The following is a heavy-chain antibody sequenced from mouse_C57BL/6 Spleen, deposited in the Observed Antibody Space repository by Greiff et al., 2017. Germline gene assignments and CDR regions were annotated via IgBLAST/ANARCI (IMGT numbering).Heavy chain of an antibody. CDR3: ASGYDGNCDY. J-gene: IGHJ2*01. D-gene: IGHD2-3*01. V-gene: IGHV1-54*01. CDR1: GYAFTNYL. CDR2: INPGSGGT. Sequence: QVQLQQSGAELVRPGTSVKVSCKASGYAFTNYLIEWVKQRPGQGLEWIGVINPGSGGTNYNEKFKGKATLTADKSSSTAYMQLSRLTSEDSADYFCASGYDGNCDYWGQGTTLTVSS.